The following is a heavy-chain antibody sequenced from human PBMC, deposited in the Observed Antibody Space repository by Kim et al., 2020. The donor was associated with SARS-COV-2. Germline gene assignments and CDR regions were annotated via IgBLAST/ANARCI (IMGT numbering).Heavy chain of an antibody. V-gene: IGHV4-59*01. CDR1: GGSISSYY. Sequence: SETLSLTCTVSGGSISSYYWSWIRQPPGKGLEWIGYIYYSGSTNYNPSLKSRVTISVDTSKNQFSLKLSSVTAADTAVYYCARTSYSSSWGYGMDVWGQGTTVTVSS. CDR2: IYYSGST. D-gene: IGHD6-6*01. CDR3: ARTSYSSSWGYGMDV. J-gene: IGHJ6*02.